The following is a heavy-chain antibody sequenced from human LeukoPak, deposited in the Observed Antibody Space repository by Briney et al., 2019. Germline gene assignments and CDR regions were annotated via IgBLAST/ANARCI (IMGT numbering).Heavy chain of an antibody. CDR1: GGSISSYY. Sequence: SETLSLTCTVSGGSISSYYWSWIRQPPGKGLEWIGHIYYSGYTNYNPSLKSRVTISVDTSKNQFSLKLSSVTAADTAVYYCARLDPRGPDDYWGQGTLVTVSS. V-gene: IGHV4-59*08. CDR2: IYYSGYT. CDR3: ARLDPRGPDDY. J-gene: IGHJ4*02. D-gene: IGHD2-2*03.